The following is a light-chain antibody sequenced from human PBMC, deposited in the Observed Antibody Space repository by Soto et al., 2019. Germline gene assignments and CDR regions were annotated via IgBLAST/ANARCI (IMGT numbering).Light chain of an antibody. CDR1: SSDIGGYNY. CDR2: EVS. CDR3: SSYTSSSTLYV. Sequence: QSALTQPASVSGSPGQSITISCAGTSSDIGGYNYVSWYLQHPGKAPKVMIYEVSNRPSGVSNRFSGSKSGNTASLTISGLQAEDEADYYCSSYTSSSTLYVFGSGTKLTVL. V-gene: IGLV2-14*01. J-gene: IGLJ1*01.